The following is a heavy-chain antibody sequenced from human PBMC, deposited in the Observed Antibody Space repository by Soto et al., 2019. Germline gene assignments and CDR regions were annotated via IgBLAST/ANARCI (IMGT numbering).Heavy chain of an antibody. CDR3: ARVHSRSYCSGGSCYLTDTAMVSYYYYGMDV. D-gene: IGHD2-15*01. V-gene: IGHV1-18*01. J-gene: IGHJ6*02. CDR2: ISAYNGNT. Sequence: ASVKVSCKASGYTFTSYGISWVRQAPGQGLEWMGWISAYNGNTNYAQKLQGRVTMTTDTSTSTAYMELRSLRSDDTAVYYCARVHSRSYCSGGSCYLTDTAMVSYYYYGMDVWGQGTTVTVSS. CDR1: GYTFTSYG.